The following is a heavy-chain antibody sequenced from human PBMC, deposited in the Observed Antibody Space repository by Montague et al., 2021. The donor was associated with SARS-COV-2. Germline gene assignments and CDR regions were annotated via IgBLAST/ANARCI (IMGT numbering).Heavy chain of an antibody. CDR2: TYYRSKWYN. CDR3: ARTSASSDY. V-gene: IGHV6-1*01. CDR1: GDSVSRNRAA. J-gene: IGHJ4*02. Sequence: SVISGDSVSRNRAAWNWIRHSPSRGLEWLGMTYYRSKWYNDYAVSVKSRITINPDTSKNQISLQLNSVTPEDTAVYYCARTSASSDYWGQGTLVTVSS. D-gene: IGHD1-26*01.